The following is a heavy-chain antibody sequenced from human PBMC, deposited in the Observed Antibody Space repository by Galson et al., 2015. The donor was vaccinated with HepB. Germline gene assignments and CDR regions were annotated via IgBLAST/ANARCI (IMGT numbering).Heavy chain of an antibody. Sequence: SLRLSCAASGFTFSSYAMHWVRQAPGKGLEWVAVISYDGSNKYYADSVKGRLTISRDNSKNTLYLQMNSLRAEDTAVYYCARGEIGYSGYVAYYYGMDVWGQGTTVTVSS. V-gene: IGHV3-30*04. J-gene: IGHJ6*02. CDR2: ISYDGSNK. D-gene: IGHD5-12*01. CDR1: GFTFSSYA. CDR3: ARGEIGYSGYVAYYYGMDV.